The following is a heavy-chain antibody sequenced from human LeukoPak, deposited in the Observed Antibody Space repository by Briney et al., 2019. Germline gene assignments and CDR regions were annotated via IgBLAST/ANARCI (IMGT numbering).Heavy chain of an antibody. CDR2: IYYSGST. Sequence: KASETLSLTCTVSGGSISSSSYYWGWIRQPPGKGLEWIGSIYYSGSTYYNPSLKSRVTISVDTSKNQFSLKLSSVTAADTAVYYCAREHSSWYYYNIRGDAFDIWGQGTMVTVSS. CDR3: AREHSSWYYYNIRGDAFDI. J-gene: IGHJ3*02. V-gene: IGHV4-39*01. CDR1: GGSISSSSYY. D-gene: IGHD6-13*01.